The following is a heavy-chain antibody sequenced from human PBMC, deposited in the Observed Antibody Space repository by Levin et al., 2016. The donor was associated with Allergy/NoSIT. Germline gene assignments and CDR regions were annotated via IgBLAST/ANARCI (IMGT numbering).Heavy chain of an antibody. CDR2: ISYDGSNK. CDR3: ARDHGYSYDGQEHFDY. V-gene: IGHV3-30-3*01. J-gene: IGHJ4*02. Sequence: WIRQPPGKGLEWVAVISYDGSNKYYADSVKGRFTISRDNSKNTLYLQMNSLRAEDTAVYYCARDHGYSYDGQEHFDYWGQGTLVTVSS. D-gene: IGHD5-18*01.